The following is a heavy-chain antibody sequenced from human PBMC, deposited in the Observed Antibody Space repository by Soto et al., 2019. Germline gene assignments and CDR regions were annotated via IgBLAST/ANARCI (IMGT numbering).Heavy chain of an antibody. D-gene: IGHD2-21*02. V-gene: IGHV3-48*02. CDR3: ARDRDWNLDY. CDR1: GFAFSSYA. J-gene: IGHJ4*02. Sequence: QPGGSLRLSCAASGFAFSSYAMNWVRQAPGKGLEWVSYITSSSSTVSYADSVKGRFTISRDNAKNSLYLQMSSLRDDDTAVYYCARDRDWNLDYWGQGTLVTVSS. CDR2: ITSSSSTV.